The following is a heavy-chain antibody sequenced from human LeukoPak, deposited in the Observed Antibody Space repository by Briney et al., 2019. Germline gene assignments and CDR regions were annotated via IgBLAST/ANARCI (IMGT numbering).Heavy chain of an antibody. CDR3: GRDADGGSYHNWFDP. J-gene: IGHJ5*02. Sequence: ASVKVSRKASGGTFSSYAISWVRHAPGQRREWMGGIITILGTANYAQKFQGRVTITTDESTSTDYMELSSLRSEDTAVYDCGRDADGGSYHNWFDPLGQGALVTVSS. CDR1: GGTFSSYA. V-gene: IGHV1-69*05. CDR2: IITILGTA. D-gene: IGHD3-16*02.